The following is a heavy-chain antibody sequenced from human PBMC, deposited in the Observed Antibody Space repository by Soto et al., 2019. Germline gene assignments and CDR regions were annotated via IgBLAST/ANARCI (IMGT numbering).Heavy chain of an antibody. Sequence: QVQLVQSGAEVKKPGSSVRVSCKASGGTFSKYKITWVRQSPGQGLEWMGGIIPVFGTANYAQKFQGRVTITADESTSTAYMEVSSLRSDDTAVYYCARACSGGGCVADHHFYYGMDVWGQGTTVTVSS. CDR3: ARACSGGGCVADHHFYYGMDV. CDR2: IIPVFGTA. J-gene: IGHJ6*02. D-gene: IGHD2-15*01. CDR1: GGTFSKYK. V-gene: IGHV1-69*12.